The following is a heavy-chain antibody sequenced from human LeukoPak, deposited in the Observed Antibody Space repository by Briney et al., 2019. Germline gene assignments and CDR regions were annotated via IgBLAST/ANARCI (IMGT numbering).Heavy chain of an antibody. CDR3: AKDLSYGMDV. J-gene: IGHJ6*02. CDR2: ISGNSEYT. Sequence: GGSLRLSCAASGFTFGSYAMSWVRQAPGKGLEWVSAISGNSEYTYYADSVKGRFTISRDNSKNTVYLQMNSLRAEDTAVYYCAKDLSYGMDVWGQGTTVTVSS. CDR1: GFTFGSYA. V-gene: IGHV3-23*01.